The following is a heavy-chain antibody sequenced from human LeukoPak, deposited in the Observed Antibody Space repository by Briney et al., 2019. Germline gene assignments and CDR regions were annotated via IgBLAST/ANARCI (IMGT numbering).Heavy chain of an antibody. D-gene: IGHD6-19*01. CDR3: AKTHSSGWSYYYYYYMDV. CDR1: GFTFSGSA. V-gene: IGHV3-73*01. CDR2: IRSKANSYAT. J-gene: IGHJ6*03. Sequence: GGSLRLSCAASGFTFSGSAMHWVRQASGKGLEWVGRIRSKANSYATAYAASVKGRFTISRDNSKNTLYLQMNSLRAEDTAVYYCAKTHSSGWSYYYYYYMDVWGKGTTVTVSS.